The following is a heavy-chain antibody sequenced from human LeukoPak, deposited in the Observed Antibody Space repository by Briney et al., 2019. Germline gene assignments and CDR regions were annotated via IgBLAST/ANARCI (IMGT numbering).Heavy chain of an antibody. CDR1: GFTFSSYG. CDR2: ISYDGSNK. J-gene: IGHJ4*02. D-gene: IGHD3-22*01. CDR3: AKDGTDYYYDSSGYYDY. Sequence: PGRSLRPSCAASGFTFSSYGMHWVRQAPGKGLEWVAVISYDGSNKYYADSVKGRFTISRDNSKNTLYLQMNSLRAEDTAVYYCAKDGTDYYYDSSGYYDYWGQGTLVTVSS. V-gene: IGHV3-30*18.